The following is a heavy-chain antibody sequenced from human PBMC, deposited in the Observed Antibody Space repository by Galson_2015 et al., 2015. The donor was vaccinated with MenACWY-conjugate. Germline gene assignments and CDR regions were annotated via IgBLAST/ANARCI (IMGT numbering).Heavy chain of an antibody. CDR1: GFTFSSYS. CDR3: ASGGAWSGTTPFYY. J-gene: IGHJ4*02. CDR2: ISSSSSTI. V-gene: IGHV3-48*04. Sequence: SLRLSCAASGFTFSSYSMNWVRQAPGKGLEWVSYISSSSSTIYYADSVKGRFTISRDNAKNSLYLQMNSLRAEDTAVYYCASGGAWSGTTPFYYWGPGTLVTVSS. D-gene: IGHD1-1*01.